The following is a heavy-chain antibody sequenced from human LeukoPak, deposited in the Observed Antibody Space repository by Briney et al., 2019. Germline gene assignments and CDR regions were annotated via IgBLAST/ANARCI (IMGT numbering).Heavy chain of an antibody. D-gene: IGHD3-22*01. V-gene: IGHV4-34*01. J-gene: IGHJ4*02. CDR3: ARAPFRYYYDSSGYYRYFDY. CDR1: GGSFSGYY. Sequence: PSETLSLTCAVYGGSFSGYYWSWIRQPPGKGLEWIGEINHSGSTNYNPSLKRRVTISVDTSKNQFSLKLSSVTAADTAVYYCARAPFRYYYDSSGYYRYFDYWGQGTLVTVSS. CDR2: INHSGST.